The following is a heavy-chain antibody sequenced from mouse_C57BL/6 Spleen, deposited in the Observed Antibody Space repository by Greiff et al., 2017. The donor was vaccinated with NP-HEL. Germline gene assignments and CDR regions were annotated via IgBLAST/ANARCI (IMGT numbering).Heavy chain of an antibody. CDR1: GYTFTDYN. Sequence: EVQLQQSGPELVKPGASVKMSCKASGYTFTDYNMHWVKQSHGKSLEWIGYINPNNGGTSYNQKFKGKATLTVNKSSSTAYMELRSLTSEDSAVYYCAREAEYYGSSPYYFDYWGQGTTLTVSS. V-gene: IGHV1-22*01. J-gene: IGHJ2*01. CDR3: AREAEYYGSSPYYFDY. D-gene: IGHD1-1*01. CDR2: INPNNGGT.